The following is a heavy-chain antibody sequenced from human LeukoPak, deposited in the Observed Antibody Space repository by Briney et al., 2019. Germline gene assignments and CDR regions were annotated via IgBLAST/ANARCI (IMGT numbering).Heavy chain of an antibody. V-gene: IGHV3-9*01. J-gene: IGHJ6*02. Sequence: GGSLRLSCAASGFTFDDYAMHWVRQAPGKGLEWVSGISWNSGSIGYADSVKGRFTISRDNAKNSLYLQMNSLRAEDTALYYCARVIDGMDVWGQGTTVTVSS. CDR3: ARVIDGMDV. CDR1: GFTFDDYA. CDR2: ISWNSGSI.